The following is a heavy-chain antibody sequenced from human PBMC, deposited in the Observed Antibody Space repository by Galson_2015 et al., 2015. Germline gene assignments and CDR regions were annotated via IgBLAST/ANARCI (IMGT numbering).Heavy chain of an antibody. D-gene: IGHD2-2*01. J-gene: IGHJ6*03. CDR2: IIPIFGTA. CDR3: ARNLGYCSSTSCYGENYYYYYMDV. Sequence: SVKVSCKASGGTFSSYAISWVRQAPGQGLEWMGGIIPIFGTANYAQKFQGRATITADESTSTAYMELSSLRSEDTAVYYCARNLGYCSSTSCYGENYYYYYMDVWGKGTTVTVSS. V-gene: IGHV1-69*13. CDR1: GGTFSSYA.